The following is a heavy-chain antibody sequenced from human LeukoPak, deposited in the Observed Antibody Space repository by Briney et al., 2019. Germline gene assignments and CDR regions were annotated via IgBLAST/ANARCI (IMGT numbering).Heavy chain of an antibody. Sequence: SETLSLTCTVSGGSISSSSYYWGWIRQPPGKGLEWIGSIYYSGSTYYNPSLKSRVTISVDTSKNQFSLKLSSVTAADTAVYHCARSELTYYYDSSGYYPFDYWGQGTLVTVSS. CDR3: ARSELTYYYDSSGYYPFDY. D-gene: IGHD3-22*01. V-gene: IGHV4-39*01. CDR1: GGSISSSSYY. J-gene: IGHJ4*02. CDR2: IYYSGST.